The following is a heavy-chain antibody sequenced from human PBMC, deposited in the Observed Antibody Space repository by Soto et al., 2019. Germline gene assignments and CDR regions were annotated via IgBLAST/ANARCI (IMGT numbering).Heavy chain of an antibody. V-gene: IGHV2-70*01. CDR3: ARIVRGVVCPSCYGMDV. CDR2: IDWDEDK. D-gene: IGHD3-3*01. Sequence: GSGPTLVNPTQTLTLTCTFSGFPLSTSGMCVSWIRQPPGKALEWLALIDWDEDKYYSTSLKTRLTISKDTSKNQVVLTMTNMDPVDTATYYCARIVRGVVCPSCYGMDVWGQGTTVTVSS. CDR1: GFPLSTSGMC. J-gene: IGHJ6*02.